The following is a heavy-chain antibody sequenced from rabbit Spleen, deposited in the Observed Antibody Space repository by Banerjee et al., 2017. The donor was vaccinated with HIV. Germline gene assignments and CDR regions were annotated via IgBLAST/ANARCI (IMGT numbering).Heavy chain of an antibody. Sequence: QSLEESGGGLVKPGASLTLTCTASGVSFSINSYMCWVRQAPGKGLEWIACIDSGSSGFTYYASWAKGRFTISKTSSTTVTLQMTRLTAADTATYFCARDTSSSFSSYGMDLWGQGTLVTVS. CDR2: IDSGSSGFT. D-gene: IGHD1-1*01. V-gene: IGHV1S40*01. J-gene: IGHJ6*01. CDR3: ARDTSSSFSSYGMDL. CDR1: GVSFSINSY.